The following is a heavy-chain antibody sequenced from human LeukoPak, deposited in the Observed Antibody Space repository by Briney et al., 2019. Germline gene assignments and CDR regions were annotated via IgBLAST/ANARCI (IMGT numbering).Heavy chain of an antibody. Sequence: PSETLSLTCTVSGGAISSYYWSWIRQPPGKGLEWIGYIYYSGSTNHTPSLKSRVTISVDTSKNQFSLKLSSVTAADTAVYYCARGAYPSGYYMDVWGKGTTVTVSS. CDR3: ARGAYPSGYYMDV. V-gene: IGHV4-59*01. CDR2: IYYSGST. J-gene: IGHJ6*03. CDR1: GGAISSYY.